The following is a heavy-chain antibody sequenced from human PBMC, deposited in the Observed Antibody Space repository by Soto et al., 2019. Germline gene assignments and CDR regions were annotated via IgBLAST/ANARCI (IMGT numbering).Heavy chain of an antibody. CDR2: IWYDGSNK. D-gene: IGHD6-6*01. J-gene: IGHJ4*02. CDR1: GFTFSSYG. Sequence: WGSLRLSCAASGFTFSSYGMHWVRQAPGKGLEWVAVIWYDGSNKYYADSVKGRFTISRDNAKNSLDLQMNSLRAEDTAVYYCARDLYSSSARYFDYWGQGTLVTVSS. V-gene: IGHV3-33*01. CDR3: ARDLYSSSARYFDY.